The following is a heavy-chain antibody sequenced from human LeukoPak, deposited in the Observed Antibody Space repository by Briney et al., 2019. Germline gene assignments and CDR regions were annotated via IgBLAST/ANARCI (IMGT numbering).Heavy chain of an antibody. Sequence: ASVKVSCKASGHSFTNFAMHWVRQAPGQRLECMGWINTGNGNTKYSQKFQGRVTITRDTSASTAYMDLSSLRSEDTAVYYCARNTETAIPLPYYFDYWGQGTLVTVSS. CDR3: ARNTETAIPLPYYFDY. CDR2: INTGNGNT. D-gene: IGHD2-21*02. V-gene: IGHV1-3*04. CDR1: GHSFTNFA. J-gene: IGHJ4*02.